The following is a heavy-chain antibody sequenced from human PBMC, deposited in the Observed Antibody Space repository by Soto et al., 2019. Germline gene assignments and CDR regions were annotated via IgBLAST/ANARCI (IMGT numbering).Heavy chain of an antibody. CDR2: IYYSGST. CDR3: AKVNDVWTGYYSKNWFDP. J-gene: IGHJ5*02. D-gene: IGHD3-3*01. Sequence: SETLSLTCTVSGGSISSYYWSWIRQPPGKGLEWIGYIYYSGSTNYNPSLKSRVTISVDTSKNQFSLKLSSVTAADTAVYYCAKVNDVWTGYYSKNWFDPWGQGTLVNVSS. V-gene: IGHV4-59*01. CDR1: GGSISSYY.